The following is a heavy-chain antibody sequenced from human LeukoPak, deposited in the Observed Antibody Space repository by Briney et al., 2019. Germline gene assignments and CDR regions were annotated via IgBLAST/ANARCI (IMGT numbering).Heavy chain of an antibody. D-gene: IGHD3-3*01. J-gene: IGHJ4*02. V-gene: IGHV1-3*01. CDR1: GYTLTSYA. Sequence: ASVKVSCKASGYTLTSYAMHWVRQAPGQRLEWMGWINAGNGNTKYSQKFQGRVTITRDTSASTAYMELSSLRSEDTAVYYCARDQSDDFWSGYLFDYWGQGTLVTVSS. CDR3: ARDQSDDFWSGYLFDY. CDR2: INAGNGNT.